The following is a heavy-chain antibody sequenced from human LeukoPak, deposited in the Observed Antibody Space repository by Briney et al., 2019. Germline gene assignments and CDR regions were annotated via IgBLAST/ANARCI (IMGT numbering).Heavy chain of an antibody. CDR2: ISYTSSYI. CDR3: AREGLYGDYAGH. J-gene: IGHJ4*02. CDR1: GFTFSSHS. V-gene: IGHV3-21*01. D-gene: IGHD4-17*01. Sequence: GGSLRLSCAASGFTFSSHSMNWVRQAPGKGLEWVSSISYTSSYIYYADSVKGRFTISRDNAKNSLFLQMNSLRAEDTAVYYCAREGLYGDYAGHWGQGTLVTVSS.